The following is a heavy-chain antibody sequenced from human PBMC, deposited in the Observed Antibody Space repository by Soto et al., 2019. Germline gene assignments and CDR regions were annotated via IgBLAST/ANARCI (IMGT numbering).Heavy chain of an antibody. Sequence: PSETLSLTCTVSGVSVSKSNYYWGWLRQSPGKGLEWIGSVYYRGRSYSKSSVKSRVTISVDTSKNQFSLNLNSVTASDTAVYYCVSQRTSVLTKAYFAYWGRGALVTVS. CDR1: GVSVSKSNYY. V-gene: IGHV4-39*01. CDR3: VSQRTSVLTKAYFAY. CDR2: VYYRGRS. J-gene: IGHJ4*02. D-gene: IGHD2-8*01.